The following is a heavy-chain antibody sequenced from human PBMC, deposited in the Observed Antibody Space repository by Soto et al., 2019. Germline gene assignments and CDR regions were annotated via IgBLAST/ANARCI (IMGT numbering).Heavy chain of an antibody. Sequence: PGGSLRLSCAASGFTFSNYAMSWVRQAPGKGLECVSTISGPGGGTYYADSVKGRFTISRDNFKNTLFLQMNSLRAEDTAVYYCAKDQDSYYYYGMDVWGQGTTVTVSS. V-gene: IGHV3-23*01. CDR2: ISGPGGGT. CDR1: GFTFSNYA. J-gene: IGHJ6*02. CDR3: AKDQDSYYYYGMDV.